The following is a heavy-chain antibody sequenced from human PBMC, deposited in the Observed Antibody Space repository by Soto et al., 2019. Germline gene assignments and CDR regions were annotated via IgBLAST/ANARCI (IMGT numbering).Heavy chain of an antibody. J-gene: IGHJ4*02. CDR3: ARAPTSRFDY. Sequence: PGGSLRLSCAASGFTFGTFAMHWIRQAPGKGLEWVAVISSDGSTRYYADSVKGRFTISRDNSKNTLFLQMNSLRPDDTAVYYCARAPTSRFDYWGQGILVTVSS. V-gene: IGHV3-30-3*01. CDR2: ISSDGSTR. CDR1: GFTFGTFA.